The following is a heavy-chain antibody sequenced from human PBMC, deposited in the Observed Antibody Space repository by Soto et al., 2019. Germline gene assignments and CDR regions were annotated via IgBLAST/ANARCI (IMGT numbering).Heavy chain of an antibody. Sequence: SETLSLTCTVSGGSISSGDYYWSWIRQPPGKGLERIGYIYYSGSTYYNPSLKSRVTISVDTSKNQFSLKLSSVTAADTAVYYCARAPVAATLFIWFDPWGQGXLVTAPQ. D-gene: IGHD2-15*01. CDR1: GGSISSGDYY. CDR2: IYYSGST. CDR3: ARAPVAATLFIWFDP. J-gene: IGHJ5*02. V-gene: IGHV4-30-4*01.